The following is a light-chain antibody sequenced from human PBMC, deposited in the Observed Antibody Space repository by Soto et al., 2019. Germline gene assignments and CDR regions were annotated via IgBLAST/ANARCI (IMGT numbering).Light chain of an antibody. V-gene: IGKV1-5*01. J-gene: IGKJ4*01. CDR1: QSINRW. Sequence: DYQVTQSPSTLSASVGDRVTITCRASQSINRWLAWYQQKPGKAPKLVIYEASSLESGVPSRFSGSGSGTDFTLTISSLQPEDFATYYCQQSYSTPLTFGGGTKVDI. CDR2: EAS. CDR3: QQSYSTPLT.